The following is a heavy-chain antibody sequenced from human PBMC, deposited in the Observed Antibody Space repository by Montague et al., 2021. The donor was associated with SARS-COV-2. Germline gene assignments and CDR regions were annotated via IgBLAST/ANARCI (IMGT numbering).Heavy chain of an antibody. V-gene: IGHV4-61*01. CDR3: ARHARGEGYTSWFDS. CDR2: IYYTGSR. D-gene: IGHD5-24*01. Sequence: SETLSLTCTVSGDSVSRGSSYWSWIRQPPGKGLEWIGYIYYTGSRKYNSSLKSRLTISVDTSKNQFSLKLSSVTAADTAVYYCARHARGEGYTSWFDSWGQGTLVTVSS. J-gene: IGHJ5*01. CDR1: GDSVSRGSSY.